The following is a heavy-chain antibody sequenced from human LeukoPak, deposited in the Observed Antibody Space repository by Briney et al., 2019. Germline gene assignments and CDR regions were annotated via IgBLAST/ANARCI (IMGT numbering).Heavy chain of an antibody. V-gene: IGHV3-30*18. Sequence: GGSLRLSCAASGFTFSSYGMHWVRQAPGKGLEWVAVISYDGSNKYYADPVKGRFTISRDNSKNTLYLQMNSLRAEDTAVYYCAKETGYCSGSSCYSGAFDIRGQGTMVTVSS. D-gene: IGHD2-15*01. CDR2: ISYDGSNK. CDR3: AKETGYCSGSSCYSGAFDI. J-gene: IGHJ3*02. CDR1: GFTFSSYG.